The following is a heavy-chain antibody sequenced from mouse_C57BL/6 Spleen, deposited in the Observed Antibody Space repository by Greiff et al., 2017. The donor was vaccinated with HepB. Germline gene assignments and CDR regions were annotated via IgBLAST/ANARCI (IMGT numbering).Heavy chain of an antibody. D-gene: IGHD2-2*01. CDR3: ATPMVTHAWYFDV. V-gene: IGHV2-5*01. Sequence: VKLLESGPGLVQPSQCLSITCTVSGFSLTSYGVHWVRQSPGKGLEWLGVIWRGGSTDYNAAFMSRLSITKDNSKSQVSFKMNSLQADDTAIYYCATPMVTHAWYFDVWGTGTTVTVSS. J-gene: IGHJ1*03. CDR2: IWRGGST. CDR1: GFSLTSYG.